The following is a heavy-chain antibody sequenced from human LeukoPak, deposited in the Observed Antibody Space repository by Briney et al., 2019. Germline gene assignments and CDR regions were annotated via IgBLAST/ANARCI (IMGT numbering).Heavy chain of an antibody. CDR3: ARGGVATYYYDSSGDGHAFDI. CDR2: MNPNSGNT. J-gene: IGHJ3*02. CDR1: GYTFTSYD. V-gene: IGHV1-8*01. Sequence: ASVKVSSKASGYTFTSYDINWVRQATGQGLEWMGWMNPNSGNTGYAQKFQGRVTMTRNTSISTAYMELSSLRSEDTAVYYCARGGVATYYYDSSGDGHAFDIWGQGTMVTVSS. D-gene: IGHD3-22*01.